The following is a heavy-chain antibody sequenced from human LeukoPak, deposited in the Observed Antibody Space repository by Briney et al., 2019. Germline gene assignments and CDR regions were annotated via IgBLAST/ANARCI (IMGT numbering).Heavy chain of an antibody. D-gene: IGHD3-10*01. CDR2: INAGNGNT. V-gene: IGHV1-3*01. J-gene: IGHJ5*02. Sequence: ASVKVSCKASGYTFTSYAMHWVRQAPEQRLEWMGWINAGNGNTKYSQKFQGRVTITRDTSASTAYMELSSLRSEDTAAYYCARTLLWFGEFQGENRFDPWGQGTLVTVSS. CDR1: GYTFTSYA. CDR3: ARTLLWFGEFQGENRFDP.